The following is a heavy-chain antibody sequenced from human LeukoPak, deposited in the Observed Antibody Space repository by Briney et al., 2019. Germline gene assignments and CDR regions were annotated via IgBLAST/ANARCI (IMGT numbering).Heavy chain of an antibody. Sequence: ASVKVSCKASGYTFTDYYIHWVRQAPGQGLEWMGWINPNNGGTDYAQKFQGWVTMTRYTSISTAYMELSRLRSDDTAFYYCARERIVAAGEFDPWGEGTLVSVSS. CDR1: GYTFTDYY. V-gene: IGHV1-2*04. D-gene: IGHD6-13*01. CDR3: ARERIVAAGEFDP. J-gene: IGHJ5*02. CDR2: INPNNGGT.